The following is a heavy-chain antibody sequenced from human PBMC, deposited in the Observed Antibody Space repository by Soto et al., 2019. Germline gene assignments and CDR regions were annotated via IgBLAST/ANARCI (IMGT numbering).Heavy chain of an antibody. V-gene: IGHV1-18*01. CDR3: ARSHYDIMTTYYYYYGMDV. D-gene: IGHD3-9*01. J-gene: IGHJ6*02. CDR1: GYTFTSYG. Sequence: QVQLVQSGAEVKKPGASVKVSCKASGYTFTSYGISWVRQAPGQGLEWMGWISAYKGNTNYAQKLQGRVTMTTDTSTSTAYMELRGLRSDDTAVYYCARSHYDIMTTYYYYYGMDVWGQGTTVTVSS. CDR2: ISAYKGNT.